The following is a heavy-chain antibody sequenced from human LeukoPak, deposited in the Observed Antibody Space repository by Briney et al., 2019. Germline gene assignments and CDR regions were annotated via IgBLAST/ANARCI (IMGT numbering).Heavy chain of an antibody. Sequence: GGSLRLSCAASGFTFSSYAMSLVRQAPGKGLEWVSAISGSGGSTYYADSVKGRFTISRDTSKNTLYLQMNSLRAEDTAVYYCAKAGIAVAGTHYYYYYMDVWGKGTTVTVSS. CDR3: AKAGIAVAGTHYYYYYMDV. D-gene: IGHD6-19*01. J-gene: IGHJ6*03. CDR1: GFTFSSYA. CDR2: ISGSGGST. V-gene: IGHV3-23*01.